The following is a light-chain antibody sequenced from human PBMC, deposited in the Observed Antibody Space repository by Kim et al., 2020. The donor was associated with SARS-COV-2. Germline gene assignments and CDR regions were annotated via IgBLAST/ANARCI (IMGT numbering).Light chain of an antibody. V-gene: IGKV1-39*01. CDR2: AAS. J-gene: IGKJ2*01. CDR1: QSISSY. Sequence: IQMTQSPSSLSASVGDRVTITCRASQSISSYLHWYQQKPGKAPNLLIFAASSLQSGVPSRFSGSGSGTDFTLTISSLQPEDFASYYCQQCYSTPRTFGQGTKLEI. CDR3: QQCYSTPRT.